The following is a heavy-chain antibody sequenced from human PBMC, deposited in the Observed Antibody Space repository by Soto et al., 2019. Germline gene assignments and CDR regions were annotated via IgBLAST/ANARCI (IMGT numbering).Heavy chain of an antibody. CDR1: GFTVSSNY. Sequence: EVQLVESGGGLVQPGGSLRLSCAASGFTVSSNYMSWVRQAPGKGLEWVSVIYSGGSTYYADSVKGRFTISRDDSKNTMYLQMNSLQTEDTAVYYCTTDDFWSGFTSLWGQGTLVTVSS. V-gene: IGHV3-66*01. J-gene: IGHJ4*02. D-gene: IGHD3-3*01. CDR3: TTDDFWSGFTSL. CDR2: IYSGGST.